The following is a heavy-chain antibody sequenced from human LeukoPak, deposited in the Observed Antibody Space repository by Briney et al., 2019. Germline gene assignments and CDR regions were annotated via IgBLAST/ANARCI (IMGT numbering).Heavy chain of an antibody. CDR1: GFTVSSNY. CDR2: IYSGGST. V-gene: IGHV3-66*01. CDR3: ARGKGYCASTSCYGPTDY. Sequence: GGSLRLSCAASGFTVSSNYMSWVRQAPGKGLEWVSVIYSGGSTNYADSVEARFTISRDNSKNTLYLQMNSLRAEDTAVYYCARGKGYCASTSCYGPTDYWGQGTLVSVSS. J-gene: IGHJ4*02. D-gene: IGHD2-2*01.